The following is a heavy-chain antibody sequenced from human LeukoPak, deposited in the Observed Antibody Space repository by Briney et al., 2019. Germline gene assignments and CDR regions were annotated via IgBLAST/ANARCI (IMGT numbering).Heavy chain of an antibody. CDR1: GFPFSTYA. CDR3: AKDFVAAAAMGYFQH. J-gene: IGHJ1*01. Sequence: GGSLRLSCAASGFPFSTYAMNWVRQAPGKGLEWVSAISGSGGSTYYADSVKGRFTISRDNSKNTLYLQMNSLRAEDTAVYYCAKDFVAAAAMGYFQHWGQGTLVTVSS. D-gene: IGHD2-2*01. CDR2: ISGSGGST. V-gene: IGHV3-23*01.